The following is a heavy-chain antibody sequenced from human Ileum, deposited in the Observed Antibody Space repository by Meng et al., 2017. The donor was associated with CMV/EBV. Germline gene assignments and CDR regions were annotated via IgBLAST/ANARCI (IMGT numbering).Heavy chain of an antibody. Sequence: KTSGYSFTGYYIHWGRQAPGQGLEWMGWINPKNGGTNYAQKFQGRVTLTRDTSITTAYMELSRLRFDDTAVYFCATEIVVVPLADDCWGQGTLVTVSS. D-gene: IGHD2-2*01. CDR2: INPKNGGT. CDR3: ATEIVVVPLADDC. CDR1: GYSFTGYY. J-gene: IGHJ4*02. V-gene: IGHV1-2*02.